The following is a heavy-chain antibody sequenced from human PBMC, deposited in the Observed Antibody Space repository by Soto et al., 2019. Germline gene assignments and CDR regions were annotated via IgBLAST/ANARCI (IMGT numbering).Heavy chain of an antibody. D-gene: IGHD6-13*01. Sequence: QVQLVQSGAEVKKPGSSVKVSCKASGGTFSSYAISWVRQAPGQGLEWMGGIIPIFGTANYAQKSQGRVTITADESTCRVYMELSSLRSEDTAVHYCAGEYSRSSDSYYYGTDVWGQGTKVTFSS. CDR1: GGTFSSYA. CDR2: IIPIFGTA. CDR3: AGEYSRSSDSYYYGTDV. J-gene: IGHJ6*02. V-gene: IGHV1-69*12.